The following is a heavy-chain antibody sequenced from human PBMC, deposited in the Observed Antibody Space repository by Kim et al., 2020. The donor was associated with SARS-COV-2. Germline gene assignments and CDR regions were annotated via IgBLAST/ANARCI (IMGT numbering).Heavy chain of an antibody. D-gene: IGHD3-16*02. Sequence: GGSLRLSCAASGFTFSDYYMSWIRQAPGKGLEWVSYISSSSSYTNYPDSVKGRFTISRDNAKNSLYLQMNSLRAEDPAVYYRARVGYDYVWGSYRDYYYYYGMDVWDQGTTVTVSS. CDR3: ARVGYDYVWGSYRDYYYYYGMDV. J-gene: IGHJ6*02. CDR2: ISSSSSYT. CDR1: GFTFSDYY. V-gene: IGHV3-11*05.